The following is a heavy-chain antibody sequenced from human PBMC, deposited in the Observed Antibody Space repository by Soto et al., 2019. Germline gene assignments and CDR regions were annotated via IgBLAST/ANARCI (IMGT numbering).Heavy chain of an antibody. D-gene: IGHD6-13*01. J-gene: IGHJ4*02. CDR3: TKGSTNSRPYYFDY. Sequence: GGSLRLSCAASGFTFSNYAMSWVRQAPGKGLEWISAITDSGGNTYHADSVQGRFTISRDNAKNTLYLQMNSLRAEDAAVYYCTKGSTNSRPYYFDYWGQGTLVTVS. CDR1: GFTFSNYA. V-gene: IGHV3-23*01. CDR2: ITDSGGNT.